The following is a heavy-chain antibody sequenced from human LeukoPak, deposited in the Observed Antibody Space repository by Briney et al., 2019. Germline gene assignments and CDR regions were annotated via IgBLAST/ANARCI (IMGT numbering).Heavy chain of an antibody. Sequence: ASVKVSCKASGYTFTSFSISWVRQAPGQGLEWMGWISAYNGNTNYAQKLQGRVTMTTDTSTSTAYMELRSLRSDDAAVDYCARANGYNWIVYYDYYIDFWGKGTTVTVSS. CDR3: ARANGYNWIVYYDYYIDF. CDR1: GYTFTSFS. D-gene: IGHD1-20*01. V-gene: IGHV1-18*01. CDR2: ISAYNGNT. J-gene: IGHJ6*03.